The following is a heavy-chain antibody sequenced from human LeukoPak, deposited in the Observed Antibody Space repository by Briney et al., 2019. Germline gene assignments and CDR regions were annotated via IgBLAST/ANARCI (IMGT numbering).Heavy chain of an antibody. CDR3: ARDVIVVVPAARFDY. CDR2: INPNSGGT. J-gene: IGHJ4*02. Sequence: ASVKVSCKASGCTFTGYYMHWVRQAPGQGLEWMGWINPNSGGTNYAQKFQGRVTMTRGTSISTAYMELSRLRSDDTAVYYCARDVIVVVPAARFDYWGQGTLVTVSS. D-gene: IGHD2-2*01. CDR1: GCTFTGYY. V-gene: IGHV1-2*02.